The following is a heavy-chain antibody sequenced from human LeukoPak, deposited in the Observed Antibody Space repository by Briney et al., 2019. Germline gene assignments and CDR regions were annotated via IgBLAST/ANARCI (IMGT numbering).Heavy chain of an antibody. Sequence: GGSLRLSCAASGFTFSSYSMNWVCQAPGKGLEWVSYISSTSSVIYYADSVKGRFTISRDNAKSSLYLQMNSLRAEDTAVYYCARNLPAADYWGQGTLVTVSS. CDR1: GFTFSSYS. V-gene: IGHV3-48*04. J-gene: IGHJ4*02. CDR3: ARNLPAADY. D-gene: IGHD2-2*01. CDR2: ISSTSSVI.